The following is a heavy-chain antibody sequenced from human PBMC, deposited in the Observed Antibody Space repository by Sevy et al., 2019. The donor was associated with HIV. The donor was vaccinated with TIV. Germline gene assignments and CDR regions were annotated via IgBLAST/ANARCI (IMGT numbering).Heavy chain of an antibody. CDR2: IYYSGST. J-gene: IGHJ6*02. Sequence: SETLSLTCTVSGGSISSGGYYWSWIRQHPGKGLEWIGYIYYSGSTYYNPSLKSRVTISVDTSKNQFSLKLSSVTSAQTAVYYCARAHCDNSPTQYYYYYYDMHVWGQGTTVTVSS. D-gene: IGHD2-21*01. CDR3: ARAHCDNSPTQYYYYYYDMHV. CDR1: GGSISSGGYY. V-gene: IGHV4-31*03.